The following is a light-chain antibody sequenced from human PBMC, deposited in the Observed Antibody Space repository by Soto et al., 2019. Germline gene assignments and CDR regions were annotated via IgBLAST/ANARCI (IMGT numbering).Light chain of an antibody. V-gene: IGKV1-33*01. CDR1: QDISNY. Sequence: DIQFTHSPSSLSASVVERVTITFQASQDISNYLNWYQQKLGKAPKLLIYDASNLETGVPSRFSGSGSGKDFTFTISSLQPEDIATYYCKQYENLPNFGQGTRLEIK. CDR3: KQYENLPN. J-gene: IGKJ5*01. CDR2: DAS.